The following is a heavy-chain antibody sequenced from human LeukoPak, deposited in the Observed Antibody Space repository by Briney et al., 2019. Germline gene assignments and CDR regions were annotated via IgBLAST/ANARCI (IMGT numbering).Heavy chain of an antibody. CDR3: ARHVRGYCSGGSCYTIWFDP. CDR1: GGSISSYY. CDR2: IYTSGST. J-gene: IGHJ5*02. V-gene: IGHV4-4*07. Sequence: PSETLSLTCTVSGGSISSYYWSWIRQPAGKGLEWIGRIYTSGSTNYNPSLKSRVTMSVDTSKNQFSLKLSSVTAADTAVYYCARHVRGYCSGGSCYTIWFDPWGQGTLVTVSS. D-gene: IGHD2-15*01.